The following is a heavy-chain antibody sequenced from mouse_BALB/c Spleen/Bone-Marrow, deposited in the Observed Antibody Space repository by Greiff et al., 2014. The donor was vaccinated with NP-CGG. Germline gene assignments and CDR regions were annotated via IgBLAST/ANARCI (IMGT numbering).Heavy chain of an antibody. CDR3: TRDAGNFDY. V-gene: IGHV1-15*01. CDR1: GYTFTDYE. CDR2: IHLGSAGA. J-gene: IGHJ2*01. D-gene: IGHD4-1*01. Sequence: VKLQESGAELVRPGASVKLSCKALGYTFTDYEIHWVKQTPVHGLEWIGAIHLGSAGAAYNQKFKGKATLTADKSSSTAYMELSGLTSEDSAVYYCTRDAGNFDYWGQGTTLTVSS.